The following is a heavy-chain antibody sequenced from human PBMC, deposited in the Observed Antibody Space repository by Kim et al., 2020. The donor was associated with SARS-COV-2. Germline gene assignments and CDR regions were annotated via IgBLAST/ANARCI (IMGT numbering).Heavy chain of an antibody. CDR1: GFTFSSYA. J-gene: IGHJ4*02. Sequence: GGSLRLSCAASGFTFSSYAMHWVRQAPGKGLEWVAVIWYDGSNKYYADSVKGRFTISRDNSKNTLYLQMNSLRAEDTAVYYCAKATDFIAAAGTYFDYWGQGTLVTVSS. CDR2: IWYDGSNK. V-gene: IGHV3-33*06. CDR3: AKATDFIAAAGTYFDY. D-gene: IGHD6-13*01.